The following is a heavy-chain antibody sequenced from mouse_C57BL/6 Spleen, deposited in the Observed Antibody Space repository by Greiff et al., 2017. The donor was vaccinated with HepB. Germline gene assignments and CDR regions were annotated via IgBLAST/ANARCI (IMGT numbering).Heavy chain of an antibody. CDR2: IYPGSGNT. CDR1: GYTFTDYY. Sequence: QVHVKQSGAELVRPGASVKLSCKASGYTFTDYYINWVKQRPGQGLEWIARIYPGSGNTYYNEKFKGKATLTAEKSSSTAYMQLSSLTSEDSAVYFWARSGYYDYDEAWFAYWGQGTLVTVSA. D-gene: IGHD2-4*01. CDR3: ARSGYYDYDEAWFAY. J-gene: IGHJ3*01. V-gene: IGHV1-76*01.